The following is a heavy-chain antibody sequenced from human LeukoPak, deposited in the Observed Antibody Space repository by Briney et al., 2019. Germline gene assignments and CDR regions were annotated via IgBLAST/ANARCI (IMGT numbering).Heavy chain of an antibody. J-gene: IGHJ4*02. D-gene: IGHD1/OR15-1a*01. CDR1: GYTFTTYG. Sequence: ASVKVSCKASGYTFTTYGIGWVRQAPGQGLEWMGWLSISGDYTSYVQKFRGRVTMTRDTSTSTVFMELGSLTSDDTALYYCARGNNGYLDSWGQGTLVTISS. CDR2: LSISGDYT. CDR3: ARGNNGYLDS. V-gene: IGHV1-18*01.